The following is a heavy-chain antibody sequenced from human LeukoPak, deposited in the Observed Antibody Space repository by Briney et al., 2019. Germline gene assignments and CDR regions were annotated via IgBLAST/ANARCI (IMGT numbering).Heavy chain of an antibody. D-gene: IGHD3-22*01. CDR3: ARGYNYGGSSGYYFSSTWFDP. V-gene: IGHV1-8*03. Sequence: ASVKVSCKASGYTFTSYDINWVRQATGQGLEWMGWVNPNSGNTGYAQKFQGRVTITRNTSISTAYMELSSLRSEDTAVYYCARGYNYGGSSGYYFSSTWFDPWGQGTLVTVSS. CDR2: VNPNSGNT. CDR1: GYTFTSYD. J-gene: IGHJ5*02.